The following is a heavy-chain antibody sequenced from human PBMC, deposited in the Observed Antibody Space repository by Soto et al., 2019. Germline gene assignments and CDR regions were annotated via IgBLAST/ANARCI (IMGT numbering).Heavy chain of an antibody. CDR1: GYSISSGYY. V-gene: IGHV4-38-2*01. CDR3: ARSISGYNWNDGRTNWFDP. CDR2: IYHSGST. Sequence: PSETLSLTCAVSGYSISSGYYWGWIRQPPGKGLEWIGSIYHSGSTYYNPSLKSRVTISVDTSKNQFSLKLSSVTAADTAVYYCARSISGYNWNDGRTNWFDPWGKGTLVTVS. D-gene: IGHD1-20*01. J-gene: IGHJ5*02.